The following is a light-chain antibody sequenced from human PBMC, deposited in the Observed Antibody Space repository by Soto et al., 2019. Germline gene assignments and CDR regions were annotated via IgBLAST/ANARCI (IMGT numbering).Light chain of an antibody. CDR3: QSYDSSRNGWV. CDR1: SSNTGAGYD. J-gene: IGLJ3*02. V-gene: IGLV1-40*01. CDR2: GNS. Sequence: QAVVTQPPSVSGAPGQRVTIPCTGSSSNTGAGYDVHWYQQLPGTAPKLLIYGNSNRPSGVPDRFSGSKSGTSASLGITGLQAEDEADYYCQSYDSSRNGWVFGGGTKLTVL.